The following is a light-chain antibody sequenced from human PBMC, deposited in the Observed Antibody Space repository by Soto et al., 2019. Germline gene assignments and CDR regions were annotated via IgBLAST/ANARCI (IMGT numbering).Light chain of an antibody. J-gene: IGLJ2*01. V-gene: IGLV2-8*01. CDR3: SSYAGSARIL. CDR2: EVS. CDR1: SSDVGGYNY. Sequence: QSVLTQPPSASGSPGQSVTISCTGTSSDVGGYNYVSWYQQHPDKAPTLIIYEVSKRPSGVPDRFSGSKSGNTASLTVSGLQADDEADYYCSSYAGSARILFGGGTKLIVL.